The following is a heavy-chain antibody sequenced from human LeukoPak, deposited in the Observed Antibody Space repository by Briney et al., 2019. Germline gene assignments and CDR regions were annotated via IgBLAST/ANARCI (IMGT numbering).Heavy chain of an antibody. CDR1: GFTFSSYG. CDR2: ILNDGTTK. Sequence: GESLRLSCAASGFTFSSYGMEWVRQVPGKGLEGVAFILNDGTTKYYADSVKGRLTISRDNSRNTMYMQMNSLRAEDTAVYYCAKSGRDSSTDYFDYWGQGTLVTVSS. J-gene: IGHJ4*02. CDR3: AKSGRDSSTDYFDY. V-gene: IGHV3-30*02. D-gene: IGHD2-2*01.